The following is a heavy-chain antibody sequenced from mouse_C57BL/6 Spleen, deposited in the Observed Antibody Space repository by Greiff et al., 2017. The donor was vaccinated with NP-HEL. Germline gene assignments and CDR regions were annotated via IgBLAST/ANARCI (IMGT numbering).Heavy chain of an antibody. CDR1: GYTFTSYW. CDR3: ARGVVADYYAMDY. Sequence: QVQLKQPGAELVRPGSSVKLSCKASGYTFTSYWMDWVKQRPGQGLEWIGNIYPSDSETHYNQKFKDKATLTVDKSSSTAYMQLSSLTSEDSAVYYCARGVVADYYAMDYWGQGTSVTFSS. D-gene: IGHD1-1*01. J-gene: IGHJ4*01. CDR2: IYPSDSET. V-gene: IGHV1-61*01.